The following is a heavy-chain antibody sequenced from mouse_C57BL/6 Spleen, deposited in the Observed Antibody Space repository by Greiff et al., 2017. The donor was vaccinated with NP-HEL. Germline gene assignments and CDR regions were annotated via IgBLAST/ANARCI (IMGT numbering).Heavy chain of an antibody. J-gene: IGHJ4*01. D-gene: IGHD1-3*01. CDR1: GYTFTDYY. CDR2: INPNNGGT. V-gene: IGHV1-26*01. Sequence: VQLQQSGPELVKPGASVKISCKASGYTFTDYYMNWVKQSHGKSLEWIGDINPNNGGTSYNQKFKGKATLTVDKSSSTAYMELRSLTSEDSAVYYCAKVVYSISMDYWGQGTSVTVSS. CDR3: AKVVYSISMDY.